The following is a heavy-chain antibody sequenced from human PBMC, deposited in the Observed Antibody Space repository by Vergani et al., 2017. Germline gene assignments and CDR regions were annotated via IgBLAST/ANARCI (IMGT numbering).Heavy chain of an antibody. CDR1: GGSISSSNW. CDR3: ATLRATEYYYGMDV. Sequence: QVQLQESGPGLVKPSGTLSLTCAVSGGSISSSNWWSWVRQPPGKGLEWIGEIYHSGSTNYNPSLKRRVTISVDKSKNKFSLELSSVTAADTAVYYCATLRATEYYYGMDVWGQGTTVTVSS. J-gene: IGHJ6*02. CDR2: IYHSGST. V-gene: IGHV4-4*02.